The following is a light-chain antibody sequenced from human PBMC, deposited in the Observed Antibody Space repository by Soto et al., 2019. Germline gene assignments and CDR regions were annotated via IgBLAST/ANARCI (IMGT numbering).Light chain of an antibody. CDR3: SAFTTDSTVI. J-gene: IGLJ2*01. CDR1: NSDIGAYVF. CDR2: EVS. V-gene: IGLV2-14*01. Sequence: QSAQTQPASVSGSPGQSITISCTGTNSDIGAYVFVSWYQQHPGKAPKLIIYEVSNRPSGVSNRFSGSKSGYTASLTISGLQAEDESHYYCSAFTTDSTVIFGGGTKVTVL.